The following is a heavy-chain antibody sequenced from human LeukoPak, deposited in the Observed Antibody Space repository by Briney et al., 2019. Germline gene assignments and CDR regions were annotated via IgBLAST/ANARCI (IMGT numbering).Heavy chain of an antibody. V-gene: IGHV4-59*01. Sequence: ASETLSLTCTVSGASISSYHWSWIRQPPGKGPEWIGYMYYSGSTNYNPSLKSRVTMSLDTSKNQFSLKLRSVTAADTAIYYCARKDGDYWGQGSLVTVSS. J-gene: IGHJ4*02. CDR1: GASISSYH. CDR3: ARKDGDY. CDR2: MYYSGST. D-gene: IGHD5-24*01.